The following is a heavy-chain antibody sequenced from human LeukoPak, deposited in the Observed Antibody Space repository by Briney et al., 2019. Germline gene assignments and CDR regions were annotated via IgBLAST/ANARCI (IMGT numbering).Heavy chain of an antibody. CDR3: ARASITMVRGFPFGY. CDR2: ISSSSSYI. J-gene: IGHJ4*02. D-gene: IGHD3-10*01. V-gene: IGHV3-21*01. Sequence: GGSLRLSCAASGFTFSSYSMNWVRQAPGKGLEWVASISSSSSYIYYADSVKGRFTISRDNAKNSLYLQMNSLRAEDTAVYYCARASITMVRGFPFGYWGQGTLVTVSS. CDR1: GFTFSSYS.